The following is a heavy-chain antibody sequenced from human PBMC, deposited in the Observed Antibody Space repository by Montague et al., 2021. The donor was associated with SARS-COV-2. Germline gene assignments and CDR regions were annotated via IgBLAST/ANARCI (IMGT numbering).Heavy chain of an antibody. D-gene: IGHD3-10*01. J-gene: IGHJ6*03. V-gene: IGHV4-34*01. CDR3: ARLRDGVVPSPILGVGPYYSYYYMDV. CDR2: INHGGST. CDR1: GTSFSGYY. Sequence: SETLSLICAVHGTSFSGYYWNWIRQPPGKGLEWIGEINHGGSTKYSPSLKSRLTISAGTSKNQFSLKLTSVAAADTAVYYCARLRDGVVPSPILGVGPYYSYYYMDVWGRGTTVTVSS.